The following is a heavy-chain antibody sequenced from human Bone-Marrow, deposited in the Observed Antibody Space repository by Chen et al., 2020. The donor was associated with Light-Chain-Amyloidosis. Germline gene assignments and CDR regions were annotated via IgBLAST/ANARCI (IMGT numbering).Heavy chain of an antibody. V-gene: IGHV4-4*02. J-gene: IGHJ4*02. CDR2: TYPTASP. Sequence: QVQLRESGPGLVKPSGTLSLTCVVSGGSISSPHWWSCVRQPPGKGLEWIGETYPTASPTYNPSLKSRVTISVDMSKNEFSLRLTSVTAADTAVYYCAREGVSGSIDYWGQGTLVTVSS. CDR3: AREGVSGSIDY. CDR1: GGSISSPHW. D-gene: IGHD3-10*01.